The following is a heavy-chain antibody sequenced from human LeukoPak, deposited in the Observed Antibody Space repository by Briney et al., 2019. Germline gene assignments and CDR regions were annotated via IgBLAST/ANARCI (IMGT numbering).Heavy chain of an antibody. CDR3: GRVLYSGYVID. Sequence: PSETQSLTCTVSGGSISSGDYYWSWIRQPPGKGLEWIGYIYYSGSTYYNPSLKSRLTISVDTSKNQFSLRLSSVTAADTAVYYCGRVLYSGYVIDWGQGTLVTVSS. J-gene: IGHJ4*02. CDR1: GGSISSGDYY. V-gene: IGHV4-30-4*01. D-gene: IGHD5-12*01. CDR2: IYYSGST.